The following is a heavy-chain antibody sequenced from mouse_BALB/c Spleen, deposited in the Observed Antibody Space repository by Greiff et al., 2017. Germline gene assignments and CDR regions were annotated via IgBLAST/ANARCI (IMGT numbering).Heavy chain of an antibody. Sequence: VQRVESGPGLVAPSQSLSITCTVSGFSLTDYGVSWIRQPPGKGLEWLGVIWGGGSTYYNSALKSRLSISKDNSKSQVFLKMNSLQTDDTAMYYCANMITTKGYYAMDYWGQGTSVTVSS. CDR3: ANMITTKGYYAMDY. D-gene: IGHD2-4*01. J-gene: IGHJ4*01. V-gene: IGHV2-6-5*01. CDR1: GFSLTDYG. CDR2: IWGGGST.